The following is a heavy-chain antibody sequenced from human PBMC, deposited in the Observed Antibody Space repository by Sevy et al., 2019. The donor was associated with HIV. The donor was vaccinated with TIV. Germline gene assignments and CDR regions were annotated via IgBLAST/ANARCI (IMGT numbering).Heavy chain of an antibody. CDR3: AGGRYDSSGSFDAFDI. CDR1: GFTFITYA. J-gene: IGHJ3*02. Sequence: GGSLRLSCKPSGFTFITYAMNWVRQAPGKGLEWVSTIYGTSGTTYYAESVRGRFTISRDNSMNTLFLQMNTLRTEDTALYYCAGGRYDSSGSFDAFDIWGQGKWSPSPQ. V-gene: IGHV3-23*01. D-gene: IGHD3-22*01. CDR2: IYGTSGTT.